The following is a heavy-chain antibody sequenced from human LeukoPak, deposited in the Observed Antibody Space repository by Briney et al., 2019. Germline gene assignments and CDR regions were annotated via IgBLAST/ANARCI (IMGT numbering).Heavy chain of an antibody. V-gene: IGHV1-18*01. D-gene: IGHD3-3*01. CDR1: GYTFTSYG. Sequence: VASVKVSCKASGYTFTSYGISWVRQAPGQGLEWMGWISAYNGNTNYAQKLQGRVTMTTDTSTSTAYMELRSLRSDDTTVYYCARDYYDFWSGYYTPNQIYYMDVWGKGTTVTVSS. CDR3: ARDYYDFWSGYYTPNQIYYMDV. J-gene: IGHJ6*03. CDR2: ISAYNGNT.